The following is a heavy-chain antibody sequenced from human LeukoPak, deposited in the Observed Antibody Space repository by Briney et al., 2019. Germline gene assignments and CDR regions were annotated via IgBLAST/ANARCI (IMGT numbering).Heavy chain of an antibody. CDR3: AKDSYSSSWYGFDY. J-gene: IGHJ4*02. V-gene: IGHV3-30*02. CDR2: IRYDGSNK. Sequence: PGGSLRLSCAASGFTFSSYGMHWVRQAPGKGLEWVAFIRYDGSNKYYADSVKGRLTISRDNSKNTLYLQMNSLRAEDTAVYYCAKDSYSSSWYGFDYWGQGTLVTVSS. CDR1: GFTFSSYG. D-gene: IGHD6-13*01.